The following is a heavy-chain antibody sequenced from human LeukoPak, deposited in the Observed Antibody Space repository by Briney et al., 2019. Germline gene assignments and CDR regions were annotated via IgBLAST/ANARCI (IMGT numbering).Heavy chain of an antibody. CDR3: ARDLSLGSPDSDYFDY. D-gene: IGHD3-3*01. V-gene: IGHV1-18*01. CDR1: GYTFTSYG. Sequence: ASVKVSCKASGYTFTSYGISWVRQAPGQGLEWMGWISAYNGNTNYAQKLQGRVTMTTDTSTSTAYMELRSLRSDDTAVYYCARDLSLGSPDSDYFDYWGQGTLVTVSS. J-gene: IGHJ4*02. CDR2: ISAYNGNT.